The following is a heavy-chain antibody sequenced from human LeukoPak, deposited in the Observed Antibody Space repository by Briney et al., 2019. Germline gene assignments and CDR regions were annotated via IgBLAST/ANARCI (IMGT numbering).Heavy chain of an antibody. CDR3: AKARPPHYDSSGLGAFDI. CDR1: GFTFSSYA. Sequence: AGGSLRLSCAASGFTFSSYAMSWVRQAPGKGLEWVSAISGSGGSTYYADSVKGRFTISRDNSKNTLYLQMNSLRAEDTAVYYCAKARPPHYDSSGLGAFDIWGQGTMVTVSS. D-gene: IGHD3-22*01. CDR2: ISGSGGST. J-gene: IGHJ3*02. V-gene: IGHV3-23*01.